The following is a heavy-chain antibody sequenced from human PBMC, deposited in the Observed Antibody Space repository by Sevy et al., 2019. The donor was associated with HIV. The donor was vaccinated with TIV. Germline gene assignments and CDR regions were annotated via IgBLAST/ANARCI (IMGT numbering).Heavy chain of an antibody. D-gene: IGHD3-22*01. V-gene: IGHV1-2*06. J-gene: IGHJ4*02. CDR1: GYTFTAYY. Sequence: ASVKVSCKASGYTFTAYYVHWVRQAPGQGLEWMGRINPNNGGTNYAQKFQGRVTMTRDTSISTAYMELSGLRYDDTAVYHCARAYYYDSSAYYFDHWGQGTLVTVSS. CDR2: INPNNGGT. CDR3: ARAYYYDSSAYYFDH.